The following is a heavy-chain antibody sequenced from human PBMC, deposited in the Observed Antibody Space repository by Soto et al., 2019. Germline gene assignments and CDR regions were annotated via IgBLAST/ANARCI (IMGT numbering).Heavy chain of an antibody. J-gene: IGHJ5*02. CDR1: GGSISSGGYY. Sequence: SETLSLTCTVSGGSISSGGYYWSWIRQHPGKGLEWIGYIYYSGSTYYNPSLKSRVTISVDTSKNQFSLKLSSVTAADTAVYYCARYLVYFDWLRVAHFDPWGQGTLVTVSS. D-gene: IGHD3-9*01. CDR2: IYYSGST. CDR3: ARYLVYFDWLRVAHFDP. V-gene: IGHV4-31*03.